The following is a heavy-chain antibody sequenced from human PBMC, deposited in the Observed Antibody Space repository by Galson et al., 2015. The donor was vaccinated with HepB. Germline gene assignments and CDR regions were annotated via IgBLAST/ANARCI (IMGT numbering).Heavy chain of an antibody. CDR2: ISTNGANI. J-gene: IGHJ3*02. CDR1: GFTFSRHT. Sequence: SLRLSCAASGFTFSRHTMSWVRQTPGQGLQWLSYISTNGANIQYADSVKGRFTVARDNAKNTMFLQMNSLRAEDTAVYYCATVLFGSGAYWTFEMWGQGTLVTVSS. CDR3: ATVLFGSGAYWTFEM. D-gene: IGHD2-15*01. V-gene: IGHV3-48*04.